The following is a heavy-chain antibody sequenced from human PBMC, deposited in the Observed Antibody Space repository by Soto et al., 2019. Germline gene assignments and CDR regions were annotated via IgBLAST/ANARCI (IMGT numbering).Heavy chain of an antibody. CDR2: IWNDGTKK. V-gene: IGHV3-33*01. Sequence: GGSLRLSCAASGFVYSTYAMHWVRLSPGEGLEWVALIWNDGTKKYYVDSVKGRFTISRDNSQNTLNLQMDSLRVEDTAVYFCVRGIPSQYISHWLYWYFDLWGRGTQGTVS. CDR1: GFVYSTYA. D-gene: IGHD1-1*01. J-gene: IGHJ2*01. CDR3: VRGIPSQYISHWLYWYFDL.